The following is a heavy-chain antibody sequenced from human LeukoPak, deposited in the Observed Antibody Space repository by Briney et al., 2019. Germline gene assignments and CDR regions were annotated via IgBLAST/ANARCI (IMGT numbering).Heavy chain of an antibody. CDR2: IYYSGST. Sequence: PSETLSLTCTVSGVSISSYYWSWIRQPPGKGLEWIGYIYYSGSTNYNPSLKSRVTISVDTSKNQFSLKLSSVTAADTAVYYCARKGAYSSGWYGTYFDYWGQGTLVTVSS. J-gene: IGHJ4*02. CDR3: ARKGAYSSGWYGTYFDY. D-gene: IGHD6-19*01. V-gene: IGHV4-59*01. CDR1: GVSISSYY.